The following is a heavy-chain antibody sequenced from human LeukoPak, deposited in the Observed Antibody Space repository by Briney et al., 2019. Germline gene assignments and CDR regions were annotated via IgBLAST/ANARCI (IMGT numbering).Heavy chain of an antibody. CDR3: ARESLRQQWLVRREEYYYMDV. CDR1: GFTFSDYG. D-gene: IGHD6-19*01. CDR2: IGGRGGST. J-gene: IGHJ6*03. Sequence: GGTLRLSCAASGFTFSDYGMSWVRQAPGKGLEWVSTIGGRGGSTYYADSVKGRFTISRDNSKNTLYLQMNSLRAEDTAVYYCARESLRQQWLVRREEYYYMDVWGKGTTVTISS. V-gene: IGHV3-23*01.